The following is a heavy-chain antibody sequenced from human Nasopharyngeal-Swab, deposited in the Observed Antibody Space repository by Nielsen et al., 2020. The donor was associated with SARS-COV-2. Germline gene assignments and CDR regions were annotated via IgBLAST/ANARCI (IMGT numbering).Heavy chain of an antibody. J-gene: IGHJ6*02. CDR3: ARESVTMVRGVDYYYYYGMDV. Sequence: ASVKVSCKASGYTFTSYGISWVRQAPGQGLEWMGWISAYNSNTNYAQKLQGRVTMTTDTSTSTAYMELRSLRSDDTAVYYCARESVTMVRGVDYYYYYGMDVWGQGTTVTVSS. CDR1: GYTFTSYG. V-gene: IGHV1-18*01. D-gene: IGHD3-10*01. CDR2: ISAYNSNT.